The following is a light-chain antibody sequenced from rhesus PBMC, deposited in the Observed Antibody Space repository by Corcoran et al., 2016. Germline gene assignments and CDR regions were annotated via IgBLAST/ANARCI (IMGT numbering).Light chain of an antibody. V-gene: IGKV3-42*01. J-gene: IGKJ4*01. CDR2: GAS. CDR1: QSAGSS. Sequence: EIVMTQSPATLSLSPGERATLSCRASQSAGSSLAWYQQKPGQAPKLLIYGASNRATGIPDRFSGSGSGTEFTLTFSGLEPEDVGIYYCQQDYSWPLTFGGGTKVELK. CDR3: QQDYSWPLT.